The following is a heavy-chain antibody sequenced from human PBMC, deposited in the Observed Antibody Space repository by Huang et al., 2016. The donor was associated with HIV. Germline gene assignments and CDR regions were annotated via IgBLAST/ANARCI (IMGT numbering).Heavy chain of an antibody. CDR2: INHSGST. J-gene: IGHJ4*02. V-gene: IGHV4-34*01. Sequence: QVQLQQWGAGLLKPSETLSLTCAVYGGSFSGYYWSWIRQPPGKGLEWIGEINHSGSTNYNPSLKSRVTISVDTSKNQFSLKLSSGTAADTAVYYCARILMYYNSSGYGFDYWGQGTLVTVSS. CDR3: ARILMYYNSSGYGFDY. D-gene: IGHD3-22*01. CDR1: GGSFSGYY.